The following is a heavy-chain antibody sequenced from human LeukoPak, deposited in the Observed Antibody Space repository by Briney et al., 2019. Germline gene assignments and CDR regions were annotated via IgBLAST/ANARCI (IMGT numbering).Heavy chain of an antibody. CDR3: ARAAVAGTDWFDP. D-gene: IGHD6-19*01. Sequence: GASVKVSCKASGYTFTGYYMHWVRQAPGQGLEWMGWINPNSGGTNYAQKFQGRVTMTRDTSISTAYMELSRLRSDGTAVYYCARAAVAGTDWFDPWGQGTLVTVSS. J-gene: IGHJ5*02. V-gene: IGHV1-2*02. CDR2: INPNSGGT. CDR1: GYTFTGYY.